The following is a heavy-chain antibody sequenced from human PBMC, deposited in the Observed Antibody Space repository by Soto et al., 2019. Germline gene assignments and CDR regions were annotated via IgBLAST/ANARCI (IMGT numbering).Heavy chain of an antibody. Sequence: EVQVVESGGDLVHPGGSLRLSCAAYGFTASSDYMNWVRQSPGKGLEWVSVIYSGGGRYYADAVKGRFTISRDNSKNPVYLQMNSLRAEDTAVYYCARDPGDRNGMIVWGQGNTVTVSS. J-gene: IGHJ6*02. D-gene: IGHD1-26*01. V-gene: IGHV3-66*01. CDR3: ARDPGDRNGMIV. CDR1: GFTASSDY. CDR2: IYSGGGR.